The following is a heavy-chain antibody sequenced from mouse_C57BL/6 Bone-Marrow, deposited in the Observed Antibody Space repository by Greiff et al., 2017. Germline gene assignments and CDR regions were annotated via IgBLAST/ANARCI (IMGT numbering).Heavy chain of an antibody. CDR1: GYTFTSSW. Sequence: QVQLQQPGAELVKPGASVKMSCKASGYTFTSSWITWVKQRPGQGLEWIGDIYPGSGSTNYNEKFKSKATLTVDTSSSTAYMQLSSLTSEDSAVYYCARPLYDYDFLDYWGQGTSVTVSS. CDR2: IYPGSGST. V-gene: IGHV1-55*01. D-gene: IGHD2-4*01. CDR3: ARPLYDYDFLDY. J-gene: IGHJ4*01.